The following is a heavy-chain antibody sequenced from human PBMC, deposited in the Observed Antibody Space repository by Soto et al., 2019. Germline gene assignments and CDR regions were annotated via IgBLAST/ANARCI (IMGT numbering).Heavy chain of an antibody. V-gene: IGHV3-30-3*01. CDR3: ARSYCGDNCALDY. CDR2: VSKDGSDK. J-gene: IGHJ4*02. CDR1: GFIFSSFP. Sequence: GGSLRLSCAASGFIFSSFPMHWVRQAPGKGLEWVAVVSKDGSDKHYADSVKGRFTISRDNSENTLHLQMNSLRPEDTGVYYCARSYCGDNCALDYWGQGTTGTVYS. D-gene: IGHD2-21*02.